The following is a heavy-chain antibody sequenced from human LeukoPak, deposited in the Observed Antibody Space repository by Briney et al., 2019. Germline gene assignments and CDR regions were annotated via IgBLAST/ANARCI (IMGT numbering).Heavy chain of an antibody. J-gene: IGHJ3*02. V-gene: IGHV3-53*01. CDR3: ARDRKGLRYFDWGALDI. D-gene: IGHD3-9*01. CDR1: GFTVSSNY. Sequence: GGSLRLSCAASGFTVSSNYMSWVRQAPGKGLEWVSVIYSGGSTYYPDSVKGRFTISRDNSKNTLYLQINSLRAEDTAVYYCARDRKGLRYFDWGALDIWGEGTMLSVCS. CDR2: IYSGGST.